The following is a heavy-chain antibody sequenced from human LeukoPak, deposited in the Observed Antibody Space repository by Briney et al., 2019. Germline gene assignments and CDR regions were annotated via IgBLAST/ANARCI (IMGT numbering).Heavy chain of an antibody. CDR1: GGSISSSNW. V-gene: IGHV4-4*02. CDR3: ARDWAAAGLFDY. J-gene: IGHJ4*02. Sequence: SGTLSLTCAVSGGSISSSNWRSWVRQPPGKGLEWIGEIYHRGSTNYNPSLKSRVTISVDKSKNQFSLKLSSVTAADTAVYYCARDWAAAGLFDYWGQGTLVTVSS. CDR2: IYHRGST. D-gene: IGHD6-13*01.